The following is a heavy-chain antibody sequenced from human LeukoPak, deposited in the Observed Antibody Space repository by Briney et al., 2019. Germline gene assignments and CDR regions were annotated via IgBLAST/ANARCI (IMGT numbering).Heavy chain of an antibody. CDR3: TRDIDDVLTGDDAFDV. Sequence: GGSLRLSCSASGFTFNRFSVNWVRQAPGKGLEWVSSITSSGSSMYYADSVKGRFTISRDNAESSVYLQMNSLRVDDTGLYYCTRDIDDVLTGDDAFDVWGQGTVVTVSS. J-gene: IGHJ3*01. D-gene: IGHD3-9*01. CDR1: GFTFNRFS. V-gene: IGHV3-21*03. CDR2: ITSSGSSM.